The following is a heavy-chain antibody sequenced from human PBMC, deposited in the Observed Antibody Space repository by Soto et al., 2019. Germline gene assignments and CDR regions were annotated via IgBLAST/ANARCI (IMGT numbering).Heavy chain of an antibody. Sequence: QVQLVQSGAEVKQPGASVRVSCKASGYTFTNYGISWVRQAPGQGLEWMGWSSAYNGNTNYAQKYQGRVTMTTDTPTSTAYMELRSLRSDDTAVFYCARDDIAAAHRYFDYWGQGTLVTVSS. V-gene: IGHV1-18*01. CDR2: SSAYNGNT. CDR1: GYTFTNYG. J-gene: IGHJ4*02. D-gene: IGHD6-13*01. CDR3: ARDDIAAAHRYFDY.